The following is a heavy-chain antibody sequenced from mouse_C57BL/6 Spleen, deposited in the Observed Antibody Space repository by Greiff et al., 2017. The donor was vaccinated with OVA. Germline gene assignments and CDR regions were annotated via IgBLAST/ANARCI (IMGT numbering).Heavy chain of an antibody. D-gene: IGHD3-2*01. J-gene: IGHJ4*01. CDR2: IDPSDSYT. Sequence: VQLQQPGAELVKPGASVKLSCKASGYTFTSYWMQWVKQRPGQGLEWIGEIDPSDSYTNYNQKFKGKATLTVDTSSSTAYMQLRSLTSEDSAVYYCARDSSGAMDYWGQGTSVTVSS. V-gene: IGHV1-50*01. CDR3: ARDSSGAMDY. CDR1: GYTFTSYW.